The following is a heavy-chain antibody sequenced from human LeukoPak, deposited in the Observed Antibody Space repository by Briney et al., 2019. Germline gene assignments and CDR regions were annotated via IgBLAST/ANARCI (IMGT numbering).Heavy chain of an antibody. CDR2: ISRSGGST. J-gene: IGHJ4*02. V-gene: IGHV3-23*01. Sequence: GASLRLSCAASGFTFSSYAMSWVRQAPGKGLEWVSAISRSGGSTYYADSAKGRFTISRDNSKNTLYLQMNSLRAEDTAVYYCAKDSCGYYSIPVPFDYWGQGTLVTVSS. CDR3: AKDSCGYYSIPVPFDY. D-gene: IGHD3-22*01. CDR1: GFTFSSYA.